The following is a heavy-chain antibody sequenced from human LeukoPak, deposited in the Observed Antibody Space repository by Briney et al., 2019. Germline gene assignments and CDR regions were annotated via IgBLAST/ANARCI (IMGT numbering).Heavy chain of an antibody. CDR2: IYHSGST. V-gene: IGHV4-39*07. D-gene: IGHD3-9*01. Sequence: SETLSLTCTVSGGSISSSSYYRGWIRQPPGKGLEWIGSIYHSGSTYYNPSLKSRVTISVDTSKNQFSLKLSSVTAADTAVYYCARENIRYFDWSNSRGWFDPWGQGTLVTVSS. CDR1: GGSISSSSYY. CDR3: ARENIRYFDWSNSRGWFDP. J-gene: IGHJ5*02.